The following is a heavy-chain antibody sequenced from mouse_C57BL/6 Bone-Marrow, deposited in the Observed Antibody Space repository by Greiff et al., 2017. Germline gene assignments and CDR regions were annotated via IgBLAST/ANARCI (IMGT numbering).Heavy chain of an antibody. J-gene: IGHJ4*01. CDR1: GFTFSSYG. D-gene: IGHD3-2*02. CDR3: ARQLRLRDYAMDY. CDR2: ISSGGSYT. Sequence: EVKLMESGGDLVKPGGSLKLSCAASGFTFSSYGMSWVRQTPDKRLEWVATISSGGSYTYYPDSVKGRFTIARDNAKNTLYLQMSSLKSEDTAMYYCARQLRLRDYAMDYWGQGTSVTVSS. V-gene: IGHV5-6*01.